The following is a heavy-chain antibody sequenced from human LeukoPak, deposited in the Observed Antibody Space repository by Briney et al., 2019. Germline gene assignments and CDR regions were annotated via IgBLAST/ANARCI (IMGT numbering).Heavy chain of an antibody. V-gene: IGHV3-74*01. CDR1: GFTVSSNY. CDR2: INTDESST. J-gene: IGHJ3*02. D-gene: IGHD1-26*01. Sequence: GGSLRLFCVASGFTVSSNYMSWVRQAPGKGLVWISRINTDESSTSYADSVKGRFTISRDNAKNTLYLQMNSLRAEDTAVYYCAREAIVGATTDAFDIWGQGTMVTVSS. CDR3: AREAIVGATTDAFDI.